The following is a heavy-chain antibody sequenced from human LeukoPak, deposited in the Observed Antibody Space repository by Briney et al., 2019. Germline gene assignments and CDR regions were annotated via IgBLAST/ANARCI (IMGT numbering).Heavy chain of an antibody. CDR1: GFTVSSNY. J-gene: IGHJ4*02. Sequence: PGGSLRLSCAASGFTVSSNYMSWVRRAPGKGLEWVSVIYSGGSTYYADSVKGRFTISRDNSKNTLFLQMNSLRAEDTAVYYCARDRSSGFGYWGQGTLVTVSS. D-gene: IGHD6-6*01. CDR2: IYSGGST. CDR3: ARDRSSGFGY. V-gene: IGHV3-66*01.